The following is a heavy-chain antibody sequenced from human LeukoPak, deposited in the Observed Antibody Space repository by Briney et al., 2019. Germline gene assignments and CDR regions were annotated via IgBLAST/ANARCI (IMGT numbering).Heavy chain of an antibody. CDR3: AGYSTGWYMGY. D-gene: IGHD6-19*01. V-gene: IGHV3-74*01. Sequence: GGSLRLSCAASGFTFSSFWMHWVRQAPGKGLVWVSRIKSDGSSTNYADSVKGRFTISRDNAKNTLYLQMNSLRAEDTAVYYCAGYSTGWYMGYWGQGTLVTVSS. CDR1: GFTFSSFW. CDR2: IKSDGSST. J-gene: IGHJ4*02.